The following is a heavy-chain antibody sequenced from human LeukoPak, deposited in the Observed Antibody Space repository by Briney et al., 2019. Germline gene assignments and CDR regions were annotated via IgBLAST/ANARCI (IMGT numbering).Heavy chain of an antibody. V-gene: IGHV4-61*01. J-gene: IGHJ4*02. CDR3: ARTGSTGGY. CDR1: DGSVSGGNYY. D-gene: IGHD1-1*01. Sequence: SETLSLTCTVSDGSVSGGNYYRSWTRRSPGKGLEWIGYIHYCGSTVYNPSLKSRVTMSIDTSKNQFSLNLSSVTAADTAVYYCARTGSTGGYWGQGTLVTVSS. CDR2: IHYCGST.